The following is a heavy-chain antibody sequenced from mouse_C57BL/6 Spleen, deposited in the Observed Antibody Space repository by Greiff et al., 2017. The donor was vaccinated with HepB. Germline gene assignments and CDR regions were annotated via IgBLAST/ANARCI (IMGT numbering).Heavy chain of an antibody. D-gene: IGHD1-1*01. V-gene: IGHV1-72*01. J-gene: IGHJ4*01. Sequence: QVQLQQPGPELVKPGASVKLSCKASGYTFTSYWMHWVKQRPGRGLEWIGRIDPNSGGTKYNEKFKSKATLTVDKPSSTAYMQLSSLTSEDSAVYYCERSRAYCSRYDYAMDYWGQGTSFTVSS. CDR1: GYTFTSYW. CDR3: ERSRAYCSRYDYAMDY. CDR2: IDPNSGGT.